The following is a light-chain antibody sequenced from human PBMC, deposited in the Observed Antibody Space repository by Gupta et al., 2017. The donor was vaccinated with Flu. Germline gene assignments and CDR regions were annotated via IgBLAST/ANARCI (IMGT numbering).Light chain of an antibody. CDR2: KAS. J-gene: IGKJ1*01. CDR1: QSISSW. V-gene: IGKV1-5*03. CDR3: QQYDTSPWT. Sequence: DIQMTQSPSTLSASVGDRVTTTCRASQSISSWLAWYQKKPGKAPKLLIYKASTLESGVPSRFSGSGSGTEFTLTISSLQPDDFATYYCQQYDTSPWTFGQGTKVEIK.